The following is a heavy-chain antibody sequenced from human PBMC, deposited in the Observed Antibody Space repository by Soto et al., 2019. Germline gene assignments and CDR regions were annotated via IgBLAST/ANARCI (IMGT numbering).Heavy chain of an antibody. D-gene: IGHD6-19*01. CDR1: GFTFSSYA. CDR3: AKDRVQSNVAVAGIGFH. J-gene: IGHJ4*02. V-gene: IGHV3-23*01. Sequence: GGSLRLSCAASGFTFSSYAMSWVRQAPGKGLEWVSAISGSGGSTYYADSVKGRFTISRDNSKNTLYLQMNSLRAEDTAVYYCAKDRVQSNVAVAGIGFHWGQGTLVTVSS. CDR2: ISGSGGST.